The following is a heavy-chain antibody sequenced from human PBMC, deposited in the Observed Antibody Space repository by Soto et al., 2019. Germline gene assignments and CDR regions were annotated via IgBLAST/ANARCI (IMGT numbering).Heavy chain of an antibody. D-gene: IGHD4-17*01. V-gene: IGHV3-30*18. J-gene: IGHJ5*02. CDR2: ISYDGGNK. Sequence: QVQLVESGGGVVQPGRSLRLSCAASGFTFSSYGMHWVRQAPGKGLEWVAVISYDGGNKYYADSVKGRFTISRDNSKNTLYLQMNSLRAEDTAVYYCAKEADPMTTVTNNWFDPWGQGTLVTVSS. CDR1: GFTFSSYG. CDR3: AKEADPMTTVTNNWFDP.